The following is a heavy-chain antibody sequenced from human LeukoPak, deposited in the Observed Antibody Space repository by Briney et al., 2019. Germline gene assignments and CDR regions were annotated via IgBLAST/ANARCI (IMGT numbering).Heavy chain of an antibody. V-gene: IGHV1-69*05. D-gene: IGHD1-14*01. CDR1: GGTFSSYA. J-gene: IGHJ6*03. Sequence: SVKVSCKASGGTFSSYAISWVRQAPGQGLEWMGGIIPIFGTANYAQKFQGRVTITTDESTSTAYMELSSLRSEDTAVYYCARNREDWAYYYYMDVWGKGTSVTVSS. CDR3: ARNREDWAYYYYMDV. CDR2: IIPIFGTA.